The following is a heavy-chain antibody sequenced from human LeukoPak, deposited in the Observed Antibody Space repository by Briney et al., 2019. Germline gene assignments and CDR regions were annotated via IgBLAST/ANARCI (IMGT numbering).Heavy chain of an antibody. D-gene: IGHD3-22*01. CDR3: ARDLSSYYDSSGYYYFDY. Sequence: GGSLRLSCAASGFTFSSYSMNWVRQAPGKGLEWVSYISSSSTIYYADSVKGRFTISRDNAKNSLYLQMNSLRAEDTAVYYCARDLSSYYDSSGYYYFDYWGQGTLVTVSS. CDR1: GFTFSSYS. CDR2: ISSSSTI. V-gene: IGHV3-48*04. J-gene: IGHJ4*02.